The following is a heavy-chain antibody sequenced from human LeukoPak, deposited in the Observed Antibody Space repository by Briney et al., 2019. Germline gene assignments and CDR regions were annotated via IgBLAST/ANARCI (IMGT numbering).Heavy chain of an antibody. CDR1: GFTFSSYA. CDR2: ISGSGGST. D-gene: IGHD2-15*01. Sequence: GGSLRLSCAASGFTFSSYAMSWVRQAPGKGLEWVSAISGSGGSTYYADSVKGRFTISRDDSKNTLYLQMNSLRAEDTAVYYCAKMGSGGSSQGFFDYWGQGTLVTVSS. V-gene: IGHV3-23*01. J-gene: IGHJ4*02. CDR3: AKMGSGGSSQGFFDY.